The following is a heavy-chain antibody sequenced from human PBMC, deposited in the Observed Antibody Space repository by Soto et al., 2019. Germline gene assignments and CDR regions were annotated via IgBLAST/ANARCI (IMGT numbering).Heavy chain of an antibody. CDR2: TRNKANRYTT. V-gene: IGHV3-72*01. CDR1: GFTFSDHY. D-gene: IGHD2-2*01. J-gene: IGHJ6*02. Sequence: EVQLVESGGGLVQPGGSLRLSCAASGFTFSDHYMDWVRQAPGKGLEWVGRTRNKANRYTTEYAASVKGRFTISRDDSKNSLYLQMNSLKTEDTAVYYCASAGTSYYYGMDVWGQGTTVTVSS. CDR3: ASAGTSYYYGMDV.